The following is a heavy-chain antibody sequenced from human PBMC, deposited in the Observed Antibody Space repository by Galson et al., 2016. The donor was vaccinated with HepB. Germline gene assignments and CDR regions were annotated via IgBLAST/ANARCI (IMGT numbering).Heavy chain of an antibody. D-gene: IGHD4-17*01. V-gene: IGHV1-18*01. CDR3: ARSVMSLYGDYGELDDY. J-gene: IGHJ4*02. CDR2: ISTYNGNT. CDR1: GYTFTSYG. Sequence: SVKVSCKASGYTFTSYGISWVRQAPGQGLEWMGWISTYNGNTNYAQKLQGRVTMTTDTSTSTAYMELRGLRSDDTAVYYCARSVMSLYGDYGELDDYWGQGTLVTVSS.